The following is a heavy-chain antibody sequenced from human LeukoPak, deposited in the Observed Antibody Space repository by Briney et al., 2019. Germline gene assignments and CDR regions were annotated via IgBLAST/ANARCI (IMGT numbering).Heavy chain of an antibody. CDR2: IYYSGST. CDR1: GGSISSSSYY. CDR3: ARDEWFGELLMSS. V-gene: IGHV4-39*07. D-gene: IGHD3-10*01. J-gene: IGHJ4*02. Sequence: SETPSLTCTVSGGSISSSSYYWGWIRQPPGKGLEWIGSIYYSGSTYYNPSLKSRVTISVDTSKNQFSLKLSSVTAADTAVYYCARDEWFGELLMSSWGQGTLVTVSS.